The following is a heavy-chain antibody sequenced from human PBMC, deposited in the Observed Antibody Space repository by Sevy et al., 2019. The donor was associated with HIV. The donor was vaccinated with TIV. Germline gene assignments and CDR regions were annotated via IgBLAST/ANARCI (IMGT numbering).Heavy chain of an antibody. CDR1: GFTFRTSG. V-gene: IGHV3-30*03. J-gene: IGHJ6*02. Sequence: GGSLRLSCVTSGFTFRTSGMHGVRQSPGKGLEWVAVISYDEAHKNYADSVKGRFSISKDNSKNTLYLQMNSLRAEDTAVYYCARQYYYGSGRIFYYGMDVWGQGTTVTVSS. D-gene: IGHD3-10*01. CDR3: ARQYYYGSGRIFYYGMDV. CDR2: ISYDEAHK.